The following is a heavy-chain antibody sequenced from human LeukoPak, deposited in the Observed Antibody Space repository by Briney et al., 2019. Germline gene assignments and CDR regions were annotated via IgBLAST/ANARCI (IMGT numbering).Heavy chain of an antibody. Sequence: SETLSLTCTVSGASISSGTYYWGWIRQPPGKGLEWIGSTYYSVNTYYNPSLKSRVTISVDTSKNQFSLKLSSVTAADTAVYYCARQFDSWGQGTLVTVSS. CDR1: GASISSGTYY. V-gene: IGHV4-39*01. CDR3: ARQFDS. J-gene: IGHJ4*02. CDR2: TYYSVNT.